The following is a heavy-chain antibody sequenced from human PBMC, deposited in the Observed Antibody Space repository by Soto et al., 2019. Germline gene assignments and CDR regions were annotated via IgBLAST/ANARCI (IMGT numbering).Heavy chain of an antibody. CDR3: ARGLHYSNYVDYYYYGMDV. CDR1: GGSFSGYY. V-gene: IGHV4-34*01. CDR2: INHSGST. D-gene: IGHD4-4*01. J-gene: IGHJ6*02. Sequence: NPSETLSLTCAVYGGSFSGYYWSWIRQPPGKGLEWIGEINHSGSTNYNPSLKSRVTISVDTSKNQFSLKLSSVTAADTAVYYCARGLHYSNYVDYYYYGMDVWGQGTTVTVSS.